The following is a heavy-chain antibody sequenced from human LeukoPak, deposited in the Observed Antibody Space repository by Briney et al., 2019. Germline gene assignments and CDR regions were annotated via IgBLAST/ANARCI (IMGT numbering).Heavy chain of an antibody. J-gene: IGHJ3*02. CDR1: GGPISSRSCY. CDR3: AREDDVLADNAFDI. Sequence: SETLSLTCAVSGGPISSRSCYWGWIRQPPGKGLEWIGSIYYTGSTYHNPSLKSRVTMSVDTSMNQFSLNLNSVTAADTAVYYCAREDDVLADNAFDIWGQGTMVTVSS. CDR2: IYYTGST. D-gene: IGHD3-9*01. V-gene: IGHV4-39*07.